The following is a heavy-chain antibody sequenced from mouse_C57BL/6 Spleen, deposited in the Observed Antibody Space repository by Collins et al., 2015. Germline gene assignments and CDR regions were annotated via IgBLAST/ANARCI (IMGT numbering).Heavy chain of an antibody. J-gene: IGHJ3*01. CDR2: IYPGDGDT. Sequence: QVQLQQSGPELVKPGASVKISCKASGYAISNSWMNWVKQRPGQGLEWIGRIYPGDGDTNYNGKFKDKATLTADKSSSTAYTQLSSLTSVDSAVYFCARKGKDDYDGGFAYWGQGTLVTVSA. V-gene: IGHV1-82*01. D-gene: IGHD2-4*01. CDR3: ARKGKDDYDGGFAY. CDR1: GYAISNSW.